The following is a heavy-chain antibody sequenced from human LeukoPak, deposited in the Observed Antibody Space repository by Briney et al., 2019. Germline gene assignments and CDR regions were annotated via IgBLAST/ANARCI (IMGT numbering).Heavy chain of an antibody. CDR2: MNPNSGNT. J-gene: IGHJ5*02. Sequence: GASVKVSCKASGYTFTSYDINWVRQAIGQGLEWMGWMNPNSGNTGYAQKLQGRVTMTRHTSISTAYMELSSLRSEDTAVYYCARGYDFWSGYYEKKNWFDPWGQGTLVTVSS. V-gene: IGHV1-8*01. D-gene: IGHD3-3*01. CDR1: GYTFTSYD. CDR3: ARGYDFWSGYYEKKNWFDP.